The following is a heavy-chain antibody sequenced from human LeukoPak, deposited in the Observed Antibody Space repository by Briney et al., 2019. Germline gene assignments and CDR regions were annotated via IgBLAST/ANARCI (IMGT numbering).Heavy chain of an antibody. D-gene: IGHD6-6*01. CDR3: ARVPIAARPYFDY. CDR2: IYYSGST. CDR1: GGSISSYY. J-gene: IGHJ4*02. Sequence: PSETLSLTCTVSGGSISSYYWSWIRQPPGKGLEWIGYIYYSGSTNYNPSLKSRVTISVDTSKNQFSLKLNSVTAADTAVYYCARVPIAARPYFDYWGQGTLVTVSS. V-gene: IGHV4-59*01.